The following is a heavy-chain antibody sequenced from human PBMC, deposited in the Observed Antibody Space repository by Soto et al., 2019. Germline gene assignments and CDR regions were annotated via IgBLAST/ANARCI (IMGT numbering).Heavy chain of an antibody. CDR3: SWDLRRCWLQYYAFDI. CDR2: ISAYNGNT. CDR1: GYTFPSCG. D-gene: IGHD5-12*01. J-gene: IGHJ3*02. V-gene: IGHV1-18*01. Sequence: APVQVSCKASGYTFPSCGISWVRQGPGQGLEWMGSISAYNGNTIYAQRLQGRVTMKTDTSTSTAYMELRSLRSGDTAVYYCSWDLRRCWLQYYAFDIWGQGTMVTVSS.